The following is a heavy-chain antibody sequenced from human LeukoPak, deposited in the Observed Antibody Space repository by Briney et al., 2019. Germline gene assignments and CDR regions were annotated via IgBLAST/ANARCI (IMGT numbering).Heavy chain of an antibody. J-gene: IGHJ6*02. CDR3: ARVHGSGMDV. D-gene: IGHD3-10*01. CDR2: IWYDGSNK. Sequence: QTGGSLRLSCAASGFIFSSYGMHWVRQAPGKGLEWVAVIWYDGSNKYYADSVKGRFTISRDNFNNTSYLQMNSLRAEDTALYYCARVHGSGMDVWGQGTTVTVSS. CDR1: GFIFSSYG. V-gene: IGHV3-33*01.